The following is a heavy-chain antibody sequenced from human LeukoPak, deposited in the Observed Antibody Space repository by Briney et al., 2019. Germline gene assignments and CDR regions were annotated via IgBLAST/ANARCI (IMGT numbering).Heavy chain of an antibody. J-gene: IGHJ4*02. CDR3: ARHPFSSPFDY. D-gene: IGHD2/OR15-2a*01. CDR1: GGSVSSDY. V-gene: IGHV4-59*08. Sequence: SKTLSLTCTVSGGSVSSDYWNWIRQPPGKGLEWIGYIYHTGNNDYNPSLKSRATISLDTSKNQFSLKLTSVTAADTAVYFCARHPFSSPFDYWGQGTLVTVSS. CDR2: IYHTGNN.